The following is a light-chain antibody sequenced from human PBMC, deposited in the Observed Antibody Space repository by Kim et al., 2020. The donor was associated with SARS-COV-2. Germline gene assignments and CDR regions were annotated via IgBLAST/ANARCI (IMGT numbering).Light chain of an antibody. CDR3: QQRDNWSWT. CDR1: QSVSTY. Sequence: LSPGERATLSCRASQSVSTYLVLYQQKPGQAPRLIMYDASKRATGIPARFSGSGSGTDFTLTISSLEPEDFAVYYCQQRDNWSWTFGQGTKVDIK. CDR2: DAS. V-gene: IGKV3-11*01. J-gene: IGKJ1*01.